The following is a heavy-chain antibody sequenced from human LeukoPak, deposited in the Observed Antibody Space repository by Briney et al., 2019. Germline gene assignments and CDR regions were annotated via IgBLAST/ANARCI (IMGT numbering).Heavy chain of an antibody. CDR2: IYHSGST. CDR1: GYSISSGYY. CDR3: ARSPDFDP. J-gene: IGHJ5*02. V-gene: IGHV4-38-2*02. Sequence: PSETLSLTCTVSGYSISSGYYWGWIRQPPGKGLEWIGSIYHSGSTYYNPSLKSRVTISVDTSKNQFSLKLSSVTAADTAVYYCARSPDFDPWGQGTLVTVSS.